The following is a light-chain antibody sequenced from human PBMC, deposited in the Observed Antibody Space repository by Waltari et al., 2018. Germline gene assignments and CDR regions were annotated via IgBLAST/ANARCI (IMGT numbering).Light chain of an antibody. CDR2: AVS. J-gene: IGLJ2*01. V-gene: IGLV2-23*02. CDR3: SSYAGSSKGV. Sequence: QSALTQPASVSGSPGPSITISCTGTSSDVGNYKRVSWYQQHPGKAPKLMIDAVSNRPSGVSDRFSGSKSGDMSSLTISGLQPEDEAEYFCSSYAGSSKGVFGGGTKVTVL. CDR1: SSDVGNYKR.